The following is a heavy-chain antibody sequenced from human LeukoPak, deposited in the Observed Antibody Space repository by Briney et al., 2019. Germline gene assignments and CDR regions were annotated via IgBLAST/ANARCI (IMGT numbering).Heavy chain of an antibody. CDR3: AREPAPMVQEYYYGMDV. V-gene: IGHV3-23*01. Sequence: GSLRLSCAASGFTFSSYAMSWVRQAPGKGLEWVSAISGSGGSTYYADSVKGRFTISRDNSKNTLYLQMNSLRAEDTAVYYCAREPAPMVQEYYYGMDVWGQGTTVTVSS. CDR2: ISGSGGST. D-gene: IGHD3-10*01. J-gene: IGHJ6*02. CDR1: GFTFSSYA.